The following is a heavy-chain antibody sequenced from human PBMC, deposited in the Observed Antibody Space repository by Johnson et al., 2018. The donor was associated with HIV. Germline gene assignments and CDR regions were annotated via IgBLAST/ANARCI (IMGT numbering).Heavy chain of an antibody. J-gene: IGHJ3*02. CDR1: GFTFGDYA. CDR2: ISWNSDDI. V-gene: IGHV3-9*01. D-gene: IGHD6-19*01. Sequence: VESGGGLVQPGRSLRLSCTASGFTFGDYAMSWVRQAPGKGLEWVSGISWNSDDIGYGDSMKGRLTISRDHSKNTLFLQMNSLRAEDTAVYYCAKGSGWYSAFDIWGQGTMVTVSS. CDR3: AKGSGWYSAFDI.